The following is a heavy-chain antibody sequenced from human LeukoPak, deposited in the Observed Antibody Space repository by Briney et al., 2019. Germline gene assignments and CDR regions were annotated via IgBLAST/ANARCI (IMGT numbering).Heavy chain of an antibody. D-gene: IGHD3-10*01. CDR2: IIAYNGNT. V-gene: IGHV1-18*04. CDR3: ARDLDTLLWFGELLIAAFDY. CDR1: GYTFTSYG. J-gene: IGHJ4*02. Sequence: ASVKVSCKASGYTFTSYGISWVRQAPGQGLEWMGWIIAYNGNTNYAQKLQGRVTMTTDTSTSTAYMELRSLRSDDTAVYYCARDLDTLLWFGELLIAAFDYWGLGTLVTVSS.